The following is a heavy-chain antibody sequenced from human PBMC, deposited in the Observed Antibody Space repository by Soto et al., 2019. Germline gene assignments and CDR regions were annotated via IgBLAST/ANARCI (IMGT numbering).Heavy chain of an antibody. V-gene: IGHV5-51*01. J-gene: IGHJ6*02. D-gene: IGHD3-10*01. Sequence: GESLKISCKGSGYSFTSYWIGWVRQMPGKGLEWMGIIYPGDSDTRYSPSIQGQVTISADKSISTAYLQWSSLKASDTAMYYCARHSGSGSPYYYYYGMDVWGQGTTVTVSS. CDR3: ARHSGSGSPYYYYYGMDV. CDR2: IYPGDSDT. CDR1: GYSFTSYW.